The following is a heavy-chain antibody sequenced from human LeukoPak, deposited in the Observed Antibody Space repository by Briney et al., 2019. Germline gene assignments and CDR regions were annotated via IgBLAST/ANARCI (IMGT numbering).Heavy chain of an antibody. J-gene: IGHJ1*01. CDR2: IATGGYTL. V-gene: IGHV3-11*01. CDR1: GFSFSDTY. D-gene: IGHD2/OR15-2a*01. CDR3: ATSSFYGQL. Sequence: PRGSLRLSCAASGFSFSDTYMSWIRQAPGKGLEWIAYIATGGYTLDYADSVRGRFTVSRDNAKNSLYLQMNSLRVEDTAVYYCATSSFYGQLWGQGTLVTVSS.